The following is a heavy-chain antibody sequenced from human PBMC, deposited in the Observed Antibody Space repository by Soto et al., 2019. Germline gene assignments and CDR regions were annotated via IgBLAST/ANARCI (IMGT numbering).Heavy chain of an antibody. CDR2: ISAYEGNR. D-gene: IGHD3-10*01. Sequence: QVQLVQSGAEVKKPGASVKVSCKASGYTFISYGISWVRQAPGQGLEWMGWISAYEGNRNYAQKFQGRVTMTTDTPTSTAYMELRSLRSDDTAGYYCARTGWEGGEWFDPWGQGTLVTVSS. CDR3: ARTGWEGGEWFDP. J-gene: IGHJ5*02. CDR1: GYTFISYG. V-gene: IGHV1-18*01.